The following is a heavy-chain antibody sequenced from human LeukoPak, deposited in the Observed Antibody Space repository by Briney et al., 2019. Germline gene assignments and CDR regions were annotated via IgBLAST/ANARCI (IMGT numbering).Heavy chain of an antibody. D-gene: IGHD1-14*01. V-gene: IGHV3-74*01. CDR1: GFTFSSSW. J-gene: IGHJ4*02. CDR3: TRASRKEPVY. Sequence: GGSLRLSCAASGFTFSSSWMHWVRQPPGKGLVWVSRINSDGSSTSYADSVKGRFTISRDNAKNTLSLQMNSLRAEDTAVYYCTRASRKEPVYWGQGTLVTVSS. CDR2: INSDGSST.